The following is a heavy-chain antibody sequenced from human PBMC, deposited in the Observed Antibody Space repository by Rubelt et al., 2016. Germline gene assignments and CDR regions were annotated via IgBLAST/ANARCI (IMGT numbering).Heavy chain of an antibody. V-gene: IGHV4-38-2*02. D-gene: IGHD6-19*01. CDR2: IYHSGST. Sequence: QVQLQESGPGLVKPSETLSLTCTVSGYSISSGYYWGWIRQPPGKGLAWIGSIYHSGSTYYNPSLKSRVAISVDTSKNQCSLKLSSVTAADTAVYYCARDHSSGWYLEGFFDYWGQGTLVTVSS. J-gene: IGHJ4*02. CDR1: GYSISSGYY. CDR3: ARDHSSGWYLEGFFDY.